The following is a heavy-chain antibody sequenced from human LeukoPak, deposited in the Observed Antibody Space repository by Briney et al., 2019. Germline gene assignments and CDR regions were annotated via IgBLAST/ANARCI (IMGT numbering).Heavy chain of an antibody. J-gene: IGHJ4*02. D-gene: IGHD6-13*01. CDR3: ARIAAAGFDY. CDR2: IIPIFHTT. CDR1: GGTFSSYG. Sequence: SVKVSCKASGGTFSSYGINWVRQAPGQGLEWMGGIIPIFHTTKYAQKFQGRVTVTTDESTSTAYMELSSLRSEDTAVYYCARIAAAGFDYWGQGTLVTVSS. V-gene: IGHV1-69*05.